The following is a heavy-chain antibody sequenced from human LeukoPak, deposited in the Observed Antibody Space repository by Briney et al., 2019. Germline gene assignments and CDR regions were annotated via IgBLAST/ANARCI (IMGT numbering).Heavy chain of an antibody. D-gene: IGHD3-3*01. CDR3: ARGNYDFWSGYYDYFDY. J-gene: IGHJ4*02. CDR2: IWYDGSNK. V-gene: IGHV3-33*01. CDR1: GFTFSSYG. Sequence: GGSLRLSCAASGFTFSSYGMHWVRQAPGKGLEWVAVIWYDGSNKYYADSVKGRFTISRDNAKNSLYLQMNSLRAEGTAVYYCARGNYDFWSGYYDYFDYWGQGTLVTVSS.